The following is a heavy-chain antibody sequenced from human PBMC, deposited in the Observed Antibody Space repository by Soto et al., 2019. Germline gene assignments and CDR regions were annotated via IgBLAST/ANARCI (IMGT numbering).Heavy chain of an antibody. V-gene: IGHV1-18*01. D-gene: IGHD2-21*02. Sequence: ASVKVSCKTSGYTFTNFGLSWVRQAPGQGLEWMGWISAYNGNTNYAQNFQGRVTMTTDTSTSTAYMELRSLRSEDTAVYYCAWGIVVVTAADYWGQGTLVTVSS. CDR3: AWGIVVVTAADY. CDR2: ISAYNGNT. J-gene: IGHJ4*02. CDR1: GYTFTNFG.